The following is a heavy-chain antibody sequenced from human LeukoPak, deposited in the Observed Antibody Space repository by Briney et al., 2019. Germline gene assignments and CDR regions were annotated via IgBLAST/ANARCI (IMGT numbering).Heavy chain of an antibody. CDR1: GGSFSGYY. V-gene: IGHV4-34*01. Sequence: SETLSLTCAVYGGSFSGYYWSWIRQPPGKGLEWIGEINHSGSTNYNPSLKSRVTISVDTSKNQSSLKLSSVTAADTAVYYCARDRITGTRYYYYGMDVWGQGTTVTVSS. CDR2: INHSGST. J-gene: IGHJ6*02. D-gene: IGHD1-20*01. CDR3: ARDRITGTRYYYYGMDV.